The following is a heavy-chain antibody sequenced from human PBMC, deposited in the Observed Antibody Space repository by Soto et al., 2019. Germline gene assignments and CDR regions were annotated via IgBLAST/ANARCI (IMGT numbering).Heavy chain of an antibody. CDR3: AKEGSDYDILTGSGYYGMDV. V-gene: IGHV3-30*18. J-gene: IGHJ6*02. CDR1: GFTFSSYG. CDR2: ISYDGSNT. D-gene: IGHD3-9*01. Sequence: QVQLVESGGGVVQPGRSLRLSCAASGFTFSSYGMHWVRQAPGKGLEWVAVISYDGSNTYYGDAVKGRFTISRDNSKNALYLQMISLRAEETAVYYGAKEGSDYDILTGSGYYGMDVWGQGTTVTVSS.